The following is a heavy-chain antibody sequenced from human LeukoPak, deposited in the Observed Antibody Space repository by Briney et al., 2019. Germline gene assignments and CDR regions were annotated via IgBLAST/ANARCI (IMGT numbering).Heavy chain of an antibody. CDR1: GYTFTSYG. D-gene: IGHD3-22*01. V-gene: IGHV1-18*01. J-gene: IGHJ4*02. CDR3: ARAHYYDSSEGY. Sequence: ASVKVSCKASGYTFTSYGISWVRQAPGQGLEWMGWISPYNGNTDHAQKFQGRVTMTTDTFTSTAYVDLRSLRSDDTAVYYCARAHYYDSSEGYWGQGTPVTISS. CDR2: ISPYNGNT.